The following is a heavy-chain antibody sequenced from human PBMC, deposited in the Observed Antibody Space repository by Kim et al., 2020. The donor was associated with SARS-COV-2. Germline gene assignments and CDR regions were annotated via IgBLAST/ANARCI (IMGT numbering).Heavy chain of an antibody. CDR2: LTYSSVNI. CDR1: GFNFADFS. V-gene: IGHV3-9*01. Sequence: GGSLRLSCTTSGFNFADFSMHWVRQVPGKGLEWVSGLTYSSVNIGYADSVKGRFTISRDNAKNSLYLQMNSLTPEDTALYYCAKDREVKGGKWDGWHNWGQGTMVTVSS. CDR3: AKDREVKGGKWDGWHN. J-gene: IGHJ4*03. D-gene: IGHD1-26*01.